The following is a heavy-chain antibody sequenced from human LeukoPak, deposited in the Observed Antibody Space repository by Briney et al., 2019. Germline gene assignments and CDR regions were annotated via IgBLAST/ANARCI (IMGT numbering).Heavy chain of an antibody. V-gene: IGHV1-69*04. CDR3: ARDRSNYYDSSGYPAFDI. CDR2: IIPILGIA. Sequence: ASVKVSCKASGGTFSSYAISWVRQAPGQGLEWMGRIIPILGIANYAQKFQGRVTITADKSTSTAYMELSSLRSEDTAVYYCARDRSNYYDSSGYPAFDIWGQGTMVTVSS. J-gene: IGHJ3*02. CDR1: GGTFSSYA. D-gene: IGHD3-22*01.